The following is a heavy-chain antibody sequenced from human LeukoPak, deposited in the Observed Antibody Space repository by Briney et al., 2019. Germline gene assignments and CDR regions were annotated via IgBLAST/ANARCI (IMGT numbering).Heavy chain of an antibody. CDR1: GFTFSSYG. CDR3: ARWFGDRRLDY. V-gene: IGHV3-33*01. Sequence: GGSLRLSCTASGFTFSSYGMHWVRQAPGEGLEWLAVIWYDGSDKYYADSVKGRFTISRDNSKSTLYLQMNSLRAEDTAVYYCARWFGDRRLDYWGQGTLVTVSS. J-gene: IGHJ4*02. D-gene: IGHD3-10*01. CDR2: IWYDGSDK.